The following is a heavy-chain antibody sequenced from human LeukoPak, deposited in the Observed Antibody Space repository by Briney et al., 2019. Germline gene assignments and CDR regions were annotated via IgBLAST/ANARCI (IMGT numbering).Heavy chain of an antibody. CDR3: ARGLYSNWNLYYYYGMDV. V-gene: IGHV1-2*02. J-gene: IGHJ6*02. Sequence: GASVKVSCKASGYTFTGYYMHWVRQAPGQGLEWMGWINPNSGGTNYAQEFQGRVTMTRDTSISTAYMELSRLRSDDTAVYYCARGLYSNWNLYYYYGMDVWGQGTTVTVSS. CDR1: GYTFTGYY. D-gene: IGHD1-20*01. CDR2: INPNSGGT.